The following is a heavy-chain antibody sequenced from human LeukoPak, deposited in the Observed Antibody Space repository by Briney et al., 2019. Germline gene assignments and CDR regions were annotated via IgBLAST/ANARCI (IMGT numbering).Heavy chain of an antibody. CDR1: GFTFSSYS. Sequence: GGSLRLSCAASGFTFSSYSMNWVRQAPGKGLEWVSSISSSSSYIYYADSVKGRFTISRDNAKNSLYLQMNSLRAEDTAVYYCARGAAAAGSWDYWGQGTLVTVSS. V-gene: IGHV3-21*01. CDR2: ISSSSSYI. D-gene: IGHD6-13*01. CDR3: ARGAAAAGSWDY. J-gene: IGHJ4*02.